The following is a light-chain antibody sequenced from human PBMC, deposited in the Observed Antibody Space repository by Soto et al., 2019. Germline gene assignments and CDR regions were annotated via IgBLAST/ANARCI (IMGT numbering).Light chain of an antibody. V-gene: IGKV1-33*01. CDR3: QQYDNLPQLS. J-gene: IGKJ4*01. Sequence: DIQMTQSPSSLSASVGDRVTISCQASQDVGKHLNWYQQRPGKAPKILIYEASNLATGVPSRFSASGSGTHFTFSIRSLQPEDIGTYYCQQYDNLPQLSFGAGIKVEI. CDR2: EAS. CDR1: QDVGKH.